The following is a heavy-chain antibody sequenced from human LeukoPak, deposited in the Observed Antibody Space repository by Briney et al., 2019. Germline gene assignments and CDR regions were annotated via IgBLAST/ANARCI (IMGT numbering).Heavy chain of an antibody. CDR2: ISGSGSNT. Sequence: GGSLRLSCAASGFTFPNYVMSWVRQAPGKGLEWVSGISGSGSNTYYADSVKGRFTISRDNSKNTLYLQLNSLRAEDAAVYYCANEYSKGDVWGQGTMVTVSS. CDR3: ANEYSKGDV. J-gene: IGHJ3*01. CDR1: GFTFPNYV. V-gene: IGHV3-23*01. D-gene: IGHD4-11*01.